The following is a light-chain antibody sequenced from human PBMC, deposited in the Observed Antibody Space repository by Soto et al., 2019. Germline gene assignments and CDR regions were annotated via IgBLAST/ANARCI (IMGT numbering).Light chain of an antibody. J-gene: IGKJ1*01. CDR1: QSIRNW. CDR2: DAS. CDR3: QQYSTYLWT. V-gene: IGKV1-5*01. Sequence: DIQMTQSPSTLSASVGDRVTITCRASQSIRNWLAWYQQKPGKAPNLLIYDASSLESGVPSRFSGSGSGTEFTLTISSLQPDDFATYYCQQYSTYLWTFGQGTKVEIK.